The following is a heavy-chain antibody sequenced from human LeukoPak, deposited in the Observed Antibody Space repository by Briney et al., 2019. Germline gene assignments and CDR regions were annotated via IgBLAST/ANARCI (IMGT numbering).Heavy chain of an antibody. V-gene: IGHV3-43*02. CDR1: GFTFDDYA. CDR3: AKDMGDTAMVTFDI. D-gene: IGHD5-18*01. Sequence: PGGSLRLSCAASGFTFDDYAMQWVRQAPGKGLEWVSLISGDGGSTYYADPVKGRFTISRDNSKNSLYLQMNSLRTEDTALYYCAKDMGDTAMVTFDIWGQGTMVTVSS. CDR2: ISGDGGST. J-gene: IGHJ3*02.